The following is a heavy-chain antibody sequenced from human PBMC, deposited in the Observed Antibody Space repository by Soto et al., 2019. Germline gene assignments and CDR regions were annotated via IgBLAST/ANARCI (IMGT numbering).Heavy chain of an antibody. CDR2: MQHTGNT. D-gene: IGHD3-16*01. CDR1: GASIRSYH. CDR3: AKDVYSRRWFDP. J-gene: IGHJ5*02. Sequence: QVQLQESGPGLVKPSETLSLTCAVSGASIRSYHWSWIRQPAGKGLEWIGRMQHTGNTNYNPSLKSRVTMSVDTYKTQISLKMTSVTAADTAVYFCAKDVYSRRWFDPWGQGILVIVSS. V-gene: IGHV4-4*07.